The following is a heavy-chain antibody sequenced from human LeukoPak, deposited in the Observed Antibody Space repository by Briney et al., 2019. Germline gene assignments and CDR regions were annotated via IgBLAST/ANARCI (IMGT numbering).Heavy chain of an antibody. CDR2: INHSGST. J-gene: IGHJ5*02. CDR3: ARHGRWFGELLSGHWFDP. V-gene: IGHV4-34*01. Sequence: SETLSLTCAVYGGSFSGYYWSWIRQPLEKGLEWIGEINHSGSTNYNPSLKSRVTISVDTSKNQFSLKLSSVTAADTAVYYCARHGRWFGELLSGHWFDPWGQGALVTVSS. CDR1: GGSFSGYY. D-gene: IGHD3-10*01.